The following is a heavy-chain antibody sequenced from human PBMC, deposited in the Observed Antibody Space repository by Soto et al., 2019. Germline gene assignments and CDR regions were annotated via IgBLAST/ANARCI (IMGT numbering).Heavy chain of an antibody. CDR1: GFTFSIYA. Sequence: PGGSLRLSCSASGFTFSIYAMHWVRQAPGKGLEYVSSISTNGGSTDYADSVKGRFTISRDNSKNTLYLQMNSLRAEDTAVYYCARDFRGEYCSGGSCYLDYWGQGTLVTVSS. J-gene: IGHJ4*02. CDR2: ISTNGGST. CDR3: ARDFRGEYCSGGSCYLDY. V-gene: IGHV3-64*04. D-gene: IGHD2-15*01.